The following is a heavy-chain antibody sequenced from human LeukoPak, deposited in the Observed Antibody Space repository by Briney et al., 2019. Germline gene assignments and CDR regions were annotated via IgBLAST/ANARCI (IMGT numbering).Heavy chain of an antibody. CDR1: GGSISSYY. Sequence: PSETLSLTCTVSGGSISSYYWSWIRQPAGKGLEWIGRIYTSGSTNHNPSLKSRVTMSVDTSKNQFSLKLSSVTAADTAVYYCARVVGDSSGYFPAYYYYGMDVWGQGTTVTVSS. CDR3: ARVVGDSSGYFPAYYYYGMDV. J-gene: IGHJ6*02. D-gene: IGHD3-22*01. CDR2: IYTSGST. V-gene: IGHV4-4*07.